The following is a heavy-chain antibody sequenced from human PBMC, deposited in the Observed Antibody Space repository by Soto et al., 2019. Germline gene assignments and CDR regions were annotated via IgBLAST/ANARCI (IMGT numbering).Heavy chain of an antibody. J-gene: IGHJ4*02. D-gene: IGHD6-19*01. CDR2: TYYNGDT. CDR3: ARGPAYIDGWRTFDL. V-gene: IGHV4-61*08. CDR1: DDSFRGAEYH. Sequence: PSETLSLTCTVSDDSFRGAEYHWSWIRQPLGKGPEWIGYTYYNGDTKYNPALRSRVTMSEYTSKNQFSLRLSSVTATDTAVYFCARGPAYIDGWRTFDLWGRGILVTVSS.